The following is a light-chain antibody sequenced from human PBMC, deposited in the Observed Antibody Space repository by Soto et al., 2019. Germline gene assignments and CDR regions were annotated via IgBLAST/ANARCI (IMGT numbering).Light chain of an antibody. V-gene: IGLV2-14*01. CDR3: NSYTSSHTFYYV. CDR1: SSDVGGYKY. CDR2: DVS. Sequence: QSALTQPASVSGSPGQSITISCTGTSSDVGGYKYVSWYQQHPGKAPKLMIYDVSNRPSGVSNRFSGSKSGNTASLTISGLQAEDEADYYCNSYTSSHTFYYVFGTGTKLTVL. J-gene: IGLJ1*01.